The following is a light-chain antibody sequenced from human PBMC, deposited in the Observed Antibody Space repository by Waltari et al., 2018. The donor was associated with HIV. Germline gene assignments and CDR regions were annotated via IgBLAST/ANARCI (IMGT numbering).Light chain of an antibody. Sequence: QSALPQPPSASGSPGQSVTISCTGTSSDVGRYDYVPWYQQHPGKAPKLLIYEVNKRPSGVPDRFSGSKSGNTASLTVSGLQAEDEAEYSCTSYAGINPVAFGGGTKLTVL. J-gene: IGLJ2*01. CDR2: EVN. CDR3: TSYAGINPVA. CDR1: SSDVGRYDY. V-gene: IGLV2-8*01.